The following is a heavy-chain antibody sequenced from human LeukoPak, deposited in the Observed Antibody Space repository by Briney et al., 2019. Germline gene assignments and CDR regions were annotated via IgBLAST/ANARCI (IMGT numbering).Heavy chain of an antibody. CDR2: ISAYNGNT. CDR1: GYTFTSYG. J-gene: IGHJ4*02. V-gene: IGHV1-18*01. CDR3: ARDRGYYGSGRLYYFDY. Sequence: ASVKVSCKASGYTFTSYGISWVRQAPGQGLEWMGWISAYNGNTNYAQKLQGRVTMPTDTSTSTAYMELRSLRSDDTAVYYCARDRGYYGSGRLYYFDYWGQGTLVTVSS. D-gene: IGHD3-10*01.